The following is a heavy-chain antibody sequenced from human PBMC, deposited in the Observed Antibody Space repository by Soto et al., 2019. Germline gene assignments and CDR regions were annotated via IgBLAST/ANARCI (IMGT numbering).Heavy chain of an antibody. J-gene: IGHJ5*02. D-gene: IGHD3-3*01. V-gene: IGHV4-39*01. CDR3: ARLVEYFDFWRGGNWFDP. CDR2: MSYSGSA. Sequence: SETLSLTCTVSGGSISGDSNSWGWIRQPPGKGLEWIGSMSYSGSAYYNPSLRSRVTISVDTSKNQFSLELLSVTATDTAVYYCARLVEYFDFWRGGNWFDPWGQGTLVTVSS. CDR1: GGSISGDSNS.